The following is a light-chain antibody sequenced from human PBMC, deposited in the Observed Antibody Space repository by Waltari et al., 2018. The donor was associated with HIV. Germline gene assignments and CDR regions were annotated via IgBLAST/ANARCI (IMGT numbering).Light chain of an antibody. CDR1: SSDVGAYNY. CDR2: NVS. J-gene: IGLJ2*01. V-gene: IGLV2-11*01. Sequence: QSALTQPRSVSESPGQSVTISCTGTSSDVGAYNYVSWYQQHPGRAPKFIIFNVSERPSGVPDRFSGSTSGNPASLTISGLQAEDEADYYCSSYAGTSNFVLFGGGTKLTVL. CDR3: SSYAGTSNFVL.